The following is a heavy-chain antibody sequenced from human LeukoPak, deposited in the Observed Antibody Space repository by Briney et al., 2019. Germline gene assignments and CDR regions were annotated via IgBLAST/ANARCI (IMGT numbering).Heavy chain of an antibody. V-gene: IGHV4-39*07. CDR1: GGSISSGSYY. J-gene: IGHJ6*03. CDR2: IYYSGST. CDR3: ARNIFGYYYYMDV. Sequence: PSETLSLTCTVSGGSISSGSYYWGWIRQPPGKGLEWIGNIYYSGSTYYNPSLKSRVTISVDTSKNQFSLKLSSVTAADTAVYYCARNIFGYYYYMDVWGKGTTVTVSS. D-gene: IGHD3-16*01.